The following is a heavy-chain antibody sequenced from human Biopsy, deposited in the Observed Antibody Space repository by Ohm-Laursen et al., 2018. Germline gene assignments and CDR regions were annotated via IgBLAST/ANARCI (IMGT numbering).Heavy chain of an antibody. CDR3: ALAAAQTVTHFDY. Sequence: SLRLSCAPSGFTFSSYAMTWFRQAPGKGLVWVSTISGNSDIIYDTDSVKGRFTISRDNSKNTLYLQMNSLRADDTAVYYCALAAAQTVTHFDYWGQGTLVTVSS. CDR2: ISGNSDII. V-gene: IGHV3-23*01. J-gene: IGHJ4*02. CDR1: GFTFSSYA. D-gene: IGHD4-17*01.